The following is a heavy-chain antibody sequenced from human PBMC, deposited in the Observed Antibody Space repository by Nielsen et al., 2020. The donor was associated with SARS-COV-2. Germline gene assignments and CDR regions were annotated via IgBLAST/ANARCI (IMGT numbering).Heavy chain of an antibody. CDR3: ARGQGDGYSGYDPNNWFDP. J-gene: IGHJ5*02. CDR1: GGSVSSGSYY. D-gene: IGHD5-12*01. CDR2: IYYSGST. V-gene: IGHV4-61*01. Sequence: SETLSLTCTVSGGSVSSGSYYWSWIRQPPGKGLEWIGYIYYSGSTYYNPSLKSRVTISVDTSKNQFSLKLSSVTAADTAVYYCARGQGDGYSGYDPNNWFDPWGQGTLVTVSS.